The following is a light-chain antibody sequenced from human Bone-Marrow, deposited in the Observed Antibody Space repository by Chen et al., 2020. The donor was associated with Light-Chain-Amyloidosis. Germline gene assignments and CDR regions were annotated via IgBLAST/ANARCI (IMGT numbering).Light chain of an antibody. J-gene: IGLJ3*02. V-gene: IGLV1-47*01. CDR2: RND. CDR1: SSNIGSNY. CDR3: AAWDDSLSAWV. Sequence: QSVLTQPHSASGTPGHRVTISCSGSSSNIGSNYVYWYQQLPGTAPKLLIYRNDQRPSGVPDRFSGSKSGTSASLAISGLRSEDEADYYCAAWDDSLSAWVFGGGTKLTVL.